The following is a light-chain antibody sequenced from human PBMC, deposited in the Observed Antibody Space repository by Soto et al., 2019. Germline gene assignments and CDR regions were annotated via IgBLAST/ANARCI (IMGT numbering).Light chain of an antibody. CDR1: SSDVGSYNL. V-gene: IGLV2-23*01. Sequence: QSALTQPASVSGSPGQSITISCTGTSSDVGSYNLVSWYQQHPGKAPQLMIYEGSKRPSGVSNRFSGSKSGNTASLTISGLQAEDEADYYCCSYAGSSTYYVFGTGTRSPS. CDR2: EGS. J-gene: IGLJ1*01. CDR3: CSYAGSSTYYV.